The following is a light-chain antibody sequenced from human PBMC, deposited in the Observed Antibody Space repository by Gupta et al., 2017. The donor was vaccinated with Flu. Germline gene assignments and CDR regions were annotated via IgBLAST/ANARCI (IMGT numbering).Light chain of an antibody. CDR2: KAS. CDR1: QSISYW. V-gene: IGKV1-5*03. J-gene: IGKJ2*01. Sequence: DIQMTQSPSTLSASVGDKVTITCRASQSISYWLAWYQQTPGKPPRLIIYKASNLAGGVPSRFNASGSGTEFTLTISSLQPDDFATYYCQQYNTFPMDPFGQGTKLEIK. CDR3: QQYNTFPMDP.